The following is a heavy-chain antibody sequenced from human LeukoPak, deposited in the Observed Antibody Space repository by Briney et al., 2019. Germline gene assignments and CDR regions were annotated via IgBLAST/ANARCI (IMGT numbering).Heavy chain of an antibody. Sequence: ASVKVSCKASGYTFTGYYMHWVRQAPGQGLEWMGWINPNSGGTNYAQKFQGRVTMTRDTSINTAYMELSRLRSDDTAVYYCARKYYDILTGYRREYYFDYWGQGTLVTVSS. D-gene: IGHD3-9*01. CDR2: INPNSGGT. V-gene: IGHV1-2*02. CDR3: ARKYYDILTGYRREYYFDY. J-gene: IGHJ4*02. CDR1: GYTFTGYY.